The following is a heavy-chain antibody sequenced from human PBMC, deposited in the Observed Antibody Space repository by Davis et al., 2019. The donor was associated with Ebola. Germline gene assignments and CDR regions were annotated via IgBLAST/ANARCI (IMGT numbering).Heavy chain of an antibody. CDR3: AREGDIVVVPAAILTSYYGMDV. D-gene: IGHD2-2*02. V-gene: IGHV1-18*01. CDR1: GYTFTSYG. Sequence: AASVKVSCKASGYTFTSYGISWVRQAPGQGLEWMGWISAYNGNTNYAQKLQGRVTMTTDTSTSTAYMELRSLRSDDTAVYYCAREGDIVVVPAAILTSYYGMDVWGQGTTVTVSS. CDR2: ISAYNGNT. J-gene: IGHJ6*02.